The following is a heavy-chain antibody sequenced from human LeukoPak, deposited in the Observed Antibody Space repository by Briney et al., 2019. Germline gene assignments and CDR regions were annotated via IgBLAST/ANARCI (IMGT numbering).Heavy chain of an antibody. J-gene: IGHJ4*02. CDR1: GGSISSYY. D-gene: IGHD5-12*01. V-gene: IGHV4-59*01. CDR2: IYYSGST. Sequence: PSETLSLTCTVPGGSISSYYWSWIRQPPGKGLEWIGYIYYSGSTNYNPSLKSRVTISVDTSKNQFSLKLSSVTAADTAVYYCARSGYSGYDYGYWGQGTLVTVSS. CDR3: ARSGYSGYDYGY.